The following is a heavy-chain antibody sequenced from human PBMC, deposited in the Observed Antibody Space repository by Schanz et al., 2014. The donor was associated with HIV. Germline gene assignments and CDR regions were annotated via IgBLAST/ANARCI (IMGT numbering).Heavy chain of an antibody. V-gene: IGHV1-18*01. Sequence: QVQLVQSGAEVKKPGASVKVSCKASGGTFSIYAISWVRQAPGQGLEWMGWISAYNGNTNYAQKFQGRVTINADQSTTTVYMYLSSLRSDDTAVYYCARSRYGDHPYYFDLWGQGTPVAVS. CDR1: GGTFSIYA. D-gene: IGHD2-21*02. CDR3: ARSRYGDHPYYFDL. J-gene: IGHJ4*02. CDR2: ISAYNGNT.